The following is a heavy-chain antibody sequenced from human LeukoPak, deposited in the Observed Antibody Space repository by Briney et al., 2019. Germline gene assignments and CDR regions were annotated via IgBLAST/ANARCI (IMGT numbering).Heavy chain of an antibody. CDR2: INHSGST. D-gene: IGHD3-16*02. J-gene: IGHJ4*02. CDR3: ARTRLGDYIWGSYRNYPSACYFDY. V-gene: IGHV4-34*01. Sequence: SETLSLTCAVYGGSFSGYYWSWIRQPPGKGLEWIGEINHSGSTNYNPSLKSRVTISVDTSKNQFSLKLSSVTAADTAVYYCARTRLGDYIWGSYRNYPSACYFDYWGQGTLVTVSS. CDR1: GGSFSGYY.